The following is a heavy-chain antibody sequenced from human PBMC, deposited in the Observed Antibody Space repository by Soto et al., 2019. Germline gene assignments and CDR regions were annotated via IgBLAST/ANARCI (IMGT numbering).Heavy chain of an antibody. CDR3: ARDRSLTSPMTTVTTLDY. J-gene: IGHJ4*02. V-gene: IGHV1-69*13. CDR2: IIPIFGTA. Sequence: GASVKVSCKASGGTFSSYAISWVRQAPGQGLEWMGGIIPIFGTANYAQNFQGRVTITADESTSTAYMELSSLRSEDTAVYYCARDRSLTSPMTTVTTLDYWGQGTLVTVS. CDR1: GGTFSSYA. D-gene: IGHD4-17*01.